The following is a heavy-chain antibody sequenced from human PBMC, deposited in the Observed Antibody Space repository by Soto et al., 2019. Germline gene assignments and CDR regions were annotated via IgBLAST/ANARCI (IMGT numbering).Heavy chain of an antibody. CDR3: ARDRADGYCSSTSCYKGGFDP. Sequence: SETLSLTCTVSGGSISSGDYYWGWIRQPPGKGLEWIGYIYYSGSTYYNPSLKSRVTISVDTSKNQFSLKLSSVTAADTAVYYCARDRADGYCSSTSCYKGGFDPWGQGTLVTVSS. J-gene: IGHJ5*02. CDR1: GGSISSGDYY. D-gene: IGHD2-2*02. CDR2: IYYSGST. V-gene: IGHV4-30-4*01.